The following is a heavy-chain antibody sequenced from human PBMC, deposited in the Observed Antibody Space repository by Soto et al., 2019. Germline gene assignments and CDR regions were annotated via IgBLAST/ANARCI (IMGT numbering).Heavy chain of an antibody. CDR1: GYTFTSYG. D-gene: IGHD3-3*01. J-gene: IGHJ4*02. V-gene: IGHV1-18*04. CDR3: ARSARVYDFWSGYPFDY. Sequence: ASVKVSCKASGYTFTSYGISWVLQAPGQGLEWMGWVSAYNGNTNYAQKLQGRVTMTTDTSTSTAYMELRSLRSDDTAVYYCARSARVYDFWSGYPFDYWGQGTLVTVSS. CDR2: VSAYNGNT.